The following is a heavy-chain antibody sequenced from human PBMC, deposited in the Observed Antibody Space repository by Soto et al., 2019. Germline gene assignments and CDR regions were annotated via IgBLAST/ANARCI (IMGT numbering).Heavy chain of an antibody. CDR3: TSTHYYGSGSYYKSQYYNGMDV. Sequence: EVQLVESGGGLVKPGRSLRLSCTASGFTFGDYAMSWFRQAPGKGLEWVGFIRSKANGGTAEYAASVKDRFTISRDDSKSIAYLQRNSLKTEETAVYYCTSTHYYGSGSYYKSQYYNGMDVWGQGTTVTVSS. CDR2: IRSKANGGTA. V-gene: IGHV3-49*05. J-gene: IGHJ6*02. D-gene: IGHD3-10*01. CDR1: GFTFGDYA.